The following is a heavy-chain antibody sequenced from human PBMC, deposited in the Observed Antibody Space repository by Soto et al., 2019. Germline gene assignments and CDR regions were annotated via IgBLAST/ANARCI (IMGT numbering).Heavy chain of an antibody. D-gene: IGHD6-19*01. J-gene: IGHJ1*01. CDR3: ANIRGFSIAVACTVYFQH. CDR1: GFTFSSYW. Sequence: GGSLRLSCAASGFTFSSYWMSWVRQAPGKGLEWVANIKQDGSGGSTYYAGSVKGRFTISRDNSKNTLYLQMNSLRAEDTAVYYCANIRGFSIAVACTVYFQHWGQGTLVTVSS. CDR2: IKQDGSGGST. V-gene: IGHV3-23*01.